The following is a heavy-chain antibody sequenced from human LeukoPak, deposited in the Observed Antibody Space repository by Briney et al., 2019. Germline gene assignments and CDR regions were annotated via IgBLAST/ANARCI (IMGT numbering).Heavy chain of an antibody. CDR2: ITRDGHA. J-gene: IGHJ4*02. Sequence: GGSLRLSCATSGFTFDAYPMSWVRHPPGKGLQWLGFITRDGHAEYAASLRGRFSISRDASRGIAYLQMHSLQADDTAVYYCLRALATTVGLWYFDYSGQGTLVTVSS. V-gene: IGHV3-49*04. D-gene: IGHD4-17*01. CDR1: GFTFDAYP. CDR3: LRALATTVGLWYFDY.